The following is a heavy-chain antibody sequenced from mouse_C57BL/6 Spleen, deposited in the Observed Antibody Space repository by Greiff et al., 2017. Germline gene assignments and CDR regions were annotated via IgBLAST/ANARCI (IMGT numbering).Heavy chain of an antibody. CDR3: VRGGDGYWDY. D-gene: IGHD2-14*01. CDR1: GFTFNTYA. V-gene: IGHV10-3*01. J-gene: IGHJ2*01. Sequence: EVHLVESGGGLVQPKGSLKLSCAASGFTFNTYAMHWVRQAPGTGLEWVARISSTSSNSATYYADSVQARFTISRDDSQSRLDLQMNYLKTEDTARYYCVRGGDGYWDYWGQGTTVTVSS. CDR2: ISSTSSNSAT.